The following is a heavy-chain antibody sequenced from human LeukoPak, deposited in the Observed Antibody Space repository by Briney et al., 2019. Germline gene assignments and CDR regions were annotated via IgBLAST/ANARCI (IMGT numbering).Heavy chain of an antibody. J-gene: IGHJ6*02. Sequence: ASVKVSCKASGYTFTTYDINWVRQATGQGLEWMGWMNPNSGNTGYAHKFQGRVTMTRNTSINTACMELSSLRSEDTAVYFCTRERSGNYGMDVWGQGTTVTVSS. CDR2: MNPNSGNT. V-gene: IGHV1-8*01. D-gene: IGHD2-15*01. CDR1: GYTFTTYD. CDR3: TRERSGNYGMDV.